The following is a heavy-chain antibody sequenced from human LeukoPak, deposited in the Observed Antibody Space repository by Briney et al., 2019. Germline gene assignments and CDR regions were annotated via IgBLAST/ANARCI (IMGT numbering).Heavy chain of an antibody. V-gene: IGHV4-31*03. Sequence: SETLSLTCTVSGGSISSGGYYWGWIRQHPGKGLEWIVYIYYSGSTYYNPSLKSRVTISVDTSKNQCSLKLSSVTAADTAVYYGARGDRDYYDSSGYYYFDYWGQGTLVTVSS. J-gene: IGHJ4*02. D-gene: IGHD3-22*01. CDR2: IYYSGST. CDR3: ARGDRDYYDSSGYYYFDY. CDR1: GGSISSGGYY.